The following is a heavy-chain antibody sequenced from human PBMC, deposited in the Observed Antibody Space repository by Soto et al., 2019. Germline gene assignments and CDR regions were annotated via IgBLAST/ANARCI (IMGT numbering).Heavy chain of an antibody. CDR2: INHSGST. CDR3: AGGGQQLVRYYYYGMDV. Sequence: SETLSLTCSVYGGSFSGYHWSWIRQPPGKGLEWIGEINHSGSTNYNPSLKSRVTISVDTSKNQFSLKLSSVTAADTAVYYCAGGGQQLVRYYYYGMDVWGQGTTVTVSS. V-gene: IGHV4-34*01. J-gene: IGHJ6*02. CDR1: GGSFSGYH. D-gene: IGHD6-13*01.